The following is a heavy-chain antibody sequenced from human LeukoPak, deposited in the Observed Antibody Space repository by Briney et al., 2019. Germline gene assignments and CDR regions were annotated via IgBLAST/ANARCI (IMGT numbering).Heavy chain of an antibody. CDR2: IYSDGTT. D-gene: IGHD6-19*01. CDR1: GLSLRGNY. V-gene: IGHV3-53*01. CDR3: ARCKGGWSDHFYGMDV. Sequence: GGSLRLFCVASGLSLRGNYMTWTRHTPGRGREWVSVIYSDGTTKSAASSKGRVTISRDNSKSMVYLQMDRLRAEDTAVYYCARCKGGWSDHFYGMDVWGQGTTVTVSS. J-gene: IGHJ6*02.